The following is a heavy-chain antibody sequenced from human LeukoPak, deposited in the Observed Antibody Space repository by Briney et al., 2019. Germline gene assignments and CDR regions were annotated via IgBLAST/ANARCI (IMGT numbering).Heavy chain of an antibody. Sequence: SVTVSCKASGGTFSSYAISWVRQAPGQGLEWMGGIIPIFGTANYAQKFQGRVTIAADESTSTAYMELSSLRSEDTAVYYCAREVVVVVAATPYYYGMDVWGQGTTVTVSS. V-gene: IGHV1-69*13. J-gene: IGHJ6*02. D-gene: IGHD2-15*01. CDR3: AREVVVVVAATPYYYGMDV. CDR2: IIPIFGTA. CDR1: GGTFSSYA.